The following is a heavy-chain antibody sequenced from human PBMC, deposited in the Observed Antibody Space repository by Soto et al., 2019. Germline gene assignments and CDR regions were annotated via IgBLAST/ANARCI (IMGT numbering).Heavy chain of an antibody. CDR1: GGTFSSYT. CDR2: IIPILGIA. Sequence: GASVKVSCKASGGTFSSYTISWVRQAPGQGLEWMGRIIPILGIANYAQKFQGRVTITADKSTSTAYMELSSLRSEDTAVYYCASELYCSSTSCQLFDYWGQGTLVTVSS. V-gene: IGHV1-69*02. CDR3: ASELYCSSTSCQLFDY. D-gene: IGHD2-2*01. J-gene: IGHJ4*02.